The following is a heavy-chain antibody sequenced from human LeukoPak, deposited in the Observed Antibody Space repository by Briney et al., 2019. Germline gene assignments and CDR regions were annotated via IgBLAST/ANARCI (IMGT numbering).Heavy chain of an antibody. V-gene: IGHV4-39*07. J-gene: IGHJ4*02. D-gene: IGHD3-10*01. CDR1: GGSISSDSGSISSSSYY. Sequence: SETLSLTCTVSGGSISSDSGSISSSSYYWGWIRQPPGKGLEWIGSIYYSGGTYYNPSLKSRVTISVDTSQNQFSLKLTSVTAADTAVYYCARVGVVWNYGSGSYHNSIFDFWGRGTLVTVSS. CDR3: ARVGVVWNYGSGSYHNSIFDF. CDR2: IYYSGGT.